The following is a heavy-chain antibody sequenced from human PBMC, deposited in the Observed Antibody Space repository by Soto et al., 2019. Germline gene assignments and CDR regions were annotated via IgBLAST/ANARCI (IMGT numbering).Heavy chain of an antibody. D-gene: IGHD6-13*01. V-gene: IGHV3-23*01. CDR2: ISGSGGST. CDR3: AKEGPGKQLDRAGYYGMDA. CDR1: GFTFSSYA. J-gene: IGHJ6*02. Sequence: PGGSLRLSCAASGFTFSSYAMSWVRQAPGKGLEWVSAISGSGGSTYYADSVKGRFTISRDNSKNTLYLQMNSLRAEDTAVYYCAKEGPGKQLDRAGYYGMDAWGQGTTVTVSS.